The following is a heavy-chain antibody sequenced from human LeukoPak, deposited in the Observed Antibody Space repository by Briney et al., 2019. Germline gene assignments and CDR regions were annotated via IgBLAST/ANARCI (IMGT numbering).Heavy chain of an antibody. CDR3: ARDRRYYDSRPYYFDY. D-gene: IGHD3-22*01. V-gene: IGHV1-18*01. CDR1: GGTFTNYG. CDR2: ISAYNGNT. J-gene: IGHJ4*02. Sequence: GASVKVSCKASGGTFTNYGISWVRQAPGQGLEWMGWISAYNGNTNYAQKLQGRVTMTTDTSTSTAYMELRSLRSDDTAVYYCARDRRYYDSRPYYFDYWGQGTLVTVSS.